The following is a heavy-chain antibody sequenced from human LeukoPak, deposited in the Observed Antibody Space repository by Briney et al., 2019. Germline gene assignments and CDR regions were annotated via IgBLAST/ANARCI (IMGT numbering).Heavy chain of an antibody. CDR1: GFTFSSYW. J-gene: IGHJ4*02. CDR3: ARDLYGDYADY. D-gene: IGHD4-17*01. CDR2: IKQDGSEK. V-gene: IGHV3-7*01. Sequence: GGSLRLSCAASGFTFSSYWMSWVRQAPGKGLEWVANIKQDGSEKYYVDSVKGRFTISRGNAKNSLYLQMNSLRAEDTAVYYCARDLYGDYADYWGQGTLVTVSS.